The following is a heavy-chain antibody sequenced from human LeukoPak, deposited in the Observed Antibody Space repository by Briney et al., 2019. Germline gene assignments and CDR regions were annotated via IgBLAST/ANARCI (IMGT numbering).Heavy chain of an antibody. CDR2: IYYSGST. J-gene: IGHJ4*02. Sequence: SETLSLTCTVSGDSISSSRSYWGWIRQPPGKGLEWIGSIYYSGSTYYNTSLKSRVTISVDTSKNQFSLKLSSVTAADTAVYYCARYGSGNFDYWGQGTLVTVSS. CDR1: GDSISSSRSY. D-gene: IGHD3-10*01. V-gene: IGHV4-39*07. CDR3: ARYGSGNFDY.